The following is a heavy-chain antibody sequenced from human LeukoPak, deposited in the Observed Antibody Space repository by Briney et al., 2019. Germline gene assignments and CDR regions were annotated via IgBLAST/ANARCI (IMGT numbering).Heavy chain of an antibody. Sequence: ASVKVSCKASGYTFTGYYMHWVRQAPGQGLEWMGWINPNSGGTSYAQKFQGRVTMTRDTSISTAYMELSRLRSDDTAVYYCARDSSSGYYYYMDVWGKGTTVTVSS. CDR2: INPNSGGT. CDR3: ARDSSSGYYYYMDV. D-gene: IGHD6-6*01. CDR1: GYTFTGYY. J-gene: IGHJ6*03. V-gene: IGHV1-2*02.